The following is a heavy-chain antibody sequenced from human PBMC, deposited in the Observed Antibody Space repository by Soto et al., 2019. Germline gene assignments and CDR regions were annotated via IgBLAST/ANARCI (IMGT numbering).Heavy chain of an antibody. CDR3: ATDRISYGYYEGDAFDI. D-gene: IGHD4-17*01. CDR2: ISGSGGST. CDR1: GFNFSSYA. Sequence: EVQLLESGGGLVQPGGSLRLSCAASGFNFSSYAMSWFRQAPGKGLEWVSAISGSGGSTYYADSVKGRFTISRDISKNTLYLQRNSLRAEDTAVYYCATDRISYGYYEGDAFDIWGQGTMVTVSS. V-gene: IGHV3-23*01. J-gene: IGHJ3*02.